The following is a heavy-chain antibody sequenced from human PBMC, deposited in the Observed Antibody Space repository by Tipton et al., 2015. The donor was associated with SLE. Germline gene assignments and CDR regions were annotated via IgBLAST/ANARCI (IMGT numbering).Heavy chain of an antibody. CDR3: ARSPYYYDSSYFDY. J-gene: IGHJ4*02. Sequence: GLVKPSETLSLTCGVSGYSISSGYYWGWIRQLPGKGLEWIGSIYRSGSTYYNPSLKSPVTISVDTSKNQFSLKLSSVTAADTAVYYCARSPYYYDSSYFDYWGQGTLVTVSS. V-gene: IGHV4-38-2*01. CDR1: GYSISSGYY. D-gene: IGHD3-22*01. CDR2: IYRSGST.